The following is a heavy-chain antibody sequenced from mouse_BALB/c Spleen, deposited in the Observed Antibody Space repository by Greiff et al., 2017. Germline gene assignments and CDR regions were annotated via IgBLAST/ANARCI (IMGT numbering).Heavy chain of an antibody. Sequence: VQLKESGPGLVKPSQSLSLTCTVTGYSITSDYAWNWIRQFPGNKLEWMGYISYSGSTSYNPSLKSRISITRDTSKNQFFLQLNSVTTEDTATYYCARGGRRYAMDYWGQGTSVTVSS. CDR2: ISYSGST. J-gene: IGHJ4*01. V-gene: IGHV3-2*02. D-gene: IGHD3-3*01. CDR3: ARGGRRYAMDY. CDR1: GYSITSDYA.